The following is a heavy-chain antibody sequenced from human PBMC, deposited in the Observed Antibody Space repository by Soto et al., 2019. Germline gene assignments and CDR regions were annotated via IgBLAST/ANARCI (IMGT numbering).Heavy chain of an antibody. CDR2: ISSSSSYI. CDR3: AREVVVAALDY. CDR1: GFTFISYS. D-gene: IGHD2-15*01. J-gene: IGHJ4*02. Sequence: GGSLRLSCASSGFTFISYSMNWVRQAPGKGLEWVSSISSSSSYIYYTDSVKGRFTISRDNAKNSLYLQMNSLRAEDTAVYYCAREVVVAALDYWGQGTLVTVSS. V-gene: IGHV3-21*01.